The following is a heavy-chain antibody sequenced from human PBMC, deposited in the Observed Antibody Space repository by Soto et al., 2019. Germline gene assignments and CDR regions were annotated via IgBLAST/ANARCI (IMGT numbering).Heavy chain of an antibody. CDR1: GFIFSDHY. V-gene: IGHV3-72*01. CDR2: IKNKANSYTT. J-gene: IGHJ4*02. D-gene: IGHD1-26*01. CDR3: TRISLVGATGGRYFDY. Sequence: VQLVESGGGLVQPGGSLRLSCAASGFIFSDHYMDWVRQAPGKGLEWVGRIKNKANSYTTEYAASVKGRFTISRDDSKNSLYLQRNSLKTGDTAVYYCTRISLVGATGGRYFDYWGQGTLLTVSS.